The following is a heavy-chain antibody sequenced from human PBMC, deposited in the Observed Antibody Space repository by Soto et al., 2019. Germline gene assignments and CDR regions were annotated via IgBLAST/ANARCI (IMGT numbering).Heavy chain of an antibody. D-gene: IGHD7-27*01. Sequence: GGSLRLSCAASGFTFDDYTMHWVRQAPGKGLEWVSLISWDGGSTYYADSVKGRFTISRDNSKNSLYLQMNSLRTEDTALYYCAKDTGPPGAVYYYYYGMDVWGQGTTVTVSS. CDR1: GFTFDDYT. CDR2: ISWDGGST. J-gene: IGHJ6*02. V-gene: IGHV3-43*01. CDR3: AKDTGPPGAVYYYYYGMDV.